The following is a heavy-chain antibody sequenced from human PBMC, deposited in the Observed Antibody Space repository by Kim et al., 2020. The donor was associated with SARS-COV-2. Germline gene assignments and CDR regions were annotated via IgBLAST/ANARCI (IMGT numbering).Heavy chain of an antibody. CDR3: AREISVAGQMTFDR. D-gene: IGHD6-19*01. V-gene: IGHV4-59*01. Sequence: YNPSLKSRLTISLDTSNNQFSLKLNAVAAADTAMYYCAREISVAGQMTFDRWGQGTLVTVSS. J-gene: IGHJ4*02.